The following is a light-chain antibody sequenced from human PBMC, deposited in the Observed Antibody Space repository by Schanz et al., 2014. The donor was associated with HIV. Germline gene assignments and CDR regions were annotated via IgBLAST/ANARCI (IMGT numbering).Light chain of an antibody. CDR2: DVN. Sequence: QSALTQPASVSGSPGQSIAISCTGTNSDIGAYNYVSWYQQHPDKAPKLIIYDVNNRPSGISNRFSGSKSGSTASLTISGLQAEDEADYYCSSYASSPSVLFGGGTKLTVL. J-gene: IGLJ2*01. CDR1: NSDIGAYNY. V-gene: IGLV2-14*03. CDR3: SSYASSPSVL.